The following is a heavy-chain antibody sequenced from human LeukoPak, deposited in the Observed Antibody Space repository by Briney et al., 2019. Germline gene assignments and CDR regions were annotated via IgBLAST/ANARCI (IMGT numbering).Heavy chain of an antibody. D-gene: IGHD3-22*01. V-gene: IGHV3-30-3*01. Sequence: GGSLRLSCAASGFNFNNCAMPWVRQAPGKGLEWVAVISYDGNSKYYADSVKGRFTISRDNSKNTLYLQMNSLRPEDTAMYYCARGPGYYYGDYWGQGTLVTVSS. CDR2: ISYDGNSK. CDR3: ARGPGYYYGDY. CDR1: GFNFNNCA. J-gene: IGHJ4*02.